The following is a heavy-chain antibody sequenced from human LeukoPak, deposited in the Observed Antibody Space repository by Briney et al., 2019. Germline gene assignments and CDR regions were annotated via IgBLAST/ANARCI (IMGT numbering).Heavy chain of an antibody. CDR1: GLTFSSYA. Sequence: GGSLRLSCAASGLTFSSYAMHWVRQAPGKGLEWVAVISYDGSNKYYADSVKGRFTISRDNSKNTLYLQMNSLRAEDTAVYYCAKVSRSTNDYWGQGTLVTVSS. CDR3: AKVSRSTNDY. V-gene: IGHV3-30*04. CDR2: ISYDGSNK. D-gene: IGHD3-16*02. J-gene: IGHJ4*02.